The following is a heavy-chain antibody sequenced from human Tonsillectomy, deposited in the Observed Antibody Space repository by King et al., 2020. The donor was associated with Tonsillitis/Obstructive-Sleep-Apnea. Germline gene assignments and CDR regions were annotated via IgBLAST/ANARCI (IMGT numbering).Heavy chain of an antibody. V-gene: IGHV3-11*05. CDR1: GFTFSDYY. CDR2: LSSSSIYT. Sequence: VQLVESGGGVVKPGGVLRLSCAASGFTFSDYYMSWSRQAPGKGLEWGSYLSSSSIYTNYADPVKGRFTISRDNAKNSLYLQMNSLRAEDTAVYYCARDLGLYYFDYWGQGTLVTVSS. CDR3: ARDLGLYYFDY. J-gene: IGHJ4*02. D-gene: IGHD6-19*01.